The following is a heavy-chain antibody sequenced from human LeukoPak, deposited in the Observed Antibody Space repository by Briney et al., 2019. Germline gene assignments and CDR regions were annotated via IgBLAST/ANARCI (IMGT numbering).Heavy chain of an antibody. D-gene: IGHD3-9*01. Sequence: SETLSLTCAVYGGSFSGYYWSWIRQPPGKGLEWIGEINHSGSTNYNPSLKSRVTISVDTSKNQFSLKLSSVTAADTAVYYCARGAHYYDILTGYPRPQYYFDYWGQGTPVTVSS. CDR3: ARGAHYYDILTGYPRPQYYFDY. V-gene: IGHV4-34*01. CDR1: GGSFSGYY. J-gene: IGHJ4*02. CDR2: INHSGST.